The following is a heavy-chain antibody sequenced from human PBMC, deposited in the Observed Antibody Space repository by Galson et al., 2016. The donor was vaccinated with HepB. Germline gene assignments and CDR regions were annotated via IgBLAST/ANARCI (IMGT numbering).Heavy chain of an antibody. CDR1: GYNFTRYW. CDR3: ARGRTAMVRGVYSSRNGDFDL. Sequence: QSGAEVKRPGESLKISCEASGYNFTRYWIGWVRQMPGKGLEWLGIIYPGDSDTRYSPSFHGQVTISADKSINTAYLQWRSPKASDIAIYYCARGRTAMVRGVYSSRNGDFDLWGRGTLVTVSS. CDR2: IYPGDSDT. D-gene: IGHD3-10*01. J-gene: IGHJ2*01. V-gene: IGHV5-51*01.